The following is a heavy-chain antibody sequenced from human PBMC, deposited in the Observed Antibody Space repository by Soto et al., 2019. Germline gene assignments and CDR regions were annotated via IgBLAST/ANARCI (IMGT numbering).Heavy chain of an antibody. V-gene: IGHV3-64*01. D-gene: IGHD6-13*01. CDR2: ISNNGAHT. CDR3: ARRGYGSRWPNVYMDV. Sequence: EAQLVESGGGLVQPGGSLRLSCAASGFTFSNYEMHWVRQAPGKGLEYVSGISNNGAHTDYAKSVKGRFTISRDNSENTLDLQMGSLRAEDMALYYWARRGYGSRWPNVYMDVWGKGTTVTVSS. J-gene: IGHJ6*03. CDR1: GFTFSNYE.